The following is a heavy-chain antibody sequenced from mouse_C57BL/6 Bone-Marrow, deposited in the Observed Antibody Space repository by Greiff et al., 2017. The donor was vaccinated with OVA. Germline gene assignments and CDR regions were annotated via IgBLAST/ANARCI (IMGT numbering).Heavy chain of an antibody. CDR3: AREDITTVVNWYFDV. CDR1: GYTFTSYW. Sequence: QVHVKQPGAELVKPGASVKMSCKASGYTFTSYWITWVKQRPGQGLEWIGDIYPGSGSTNYNEKFKSKATLTVDTSSSTAYMQLSSLTSEDSAVYYCAREDITTVVNWYFDVWGTGTTVTVSS. V-gene: IGHV1-55*01. D-gene: IGHD1-1*01. CDR2: IYPGSGST. J-gene: IGHJ1*03.